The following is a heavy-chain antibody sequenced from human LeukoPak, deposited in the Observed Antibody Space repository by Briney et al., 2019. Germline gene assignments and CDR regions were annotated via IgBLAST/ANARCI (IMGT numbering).Heavy chain of an antibody. D-gene: IGHD6-25*01. CDR3: ARDRIAAAATGVDY. CDR1: GGSISGRRYY. Sequence: SETLSLTCSVSGGSISGRRYYWGRIRQPPGKGLEWIGEINHSGNTDYNPSLKSRVTISVDTSKNQFSLKLSSVTAADTAVYYCARDRIAAAATGVDYWGQGTLVTVSS. J-gene: IGHJ4*02. V-gene: IGHV4-39*07. CDR2: INHSGNT.